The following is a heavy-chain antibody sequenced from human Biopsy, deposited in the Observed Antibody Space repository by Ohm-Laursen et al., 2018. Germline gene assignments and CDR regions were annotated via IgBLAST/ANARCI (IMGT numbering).Heavy chain of an antibody. Sequence: SDTLSLTCTVSGDSISSSTTYYWAWLRQPPGKGLEWIGSIYNTETTFYNPSLKSRVTISVDTSMNHLSLRLTSVTAADTAVYYCARHAPSYSGSYWRYFDLWGRGTLVTVSS. CDR2: IYNTETT. CDR1: GDSISSSTTYY. D-gene: IGHD1-26*01. V-gene: IGHV4-39*01. J-gene: IGHJ2*01. CDR3: ARHAPSYSGSYWRYFDL.